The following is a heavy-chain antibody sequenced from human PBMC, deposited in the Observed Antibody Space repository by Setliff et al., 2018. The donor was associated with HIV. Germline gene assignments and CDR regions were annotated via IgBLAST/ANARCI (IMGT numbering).Heavy chain of an antibody. Sequence: SETLSLTCTIYGGSFSGNHWSWIRQSPGNGLEWIGEVLYNGGTRYNPSLENRVSMSVDTSKNQFSLKLLSVTAADTAVYYCRVWIPRDTSDIWGQGTVVTVSS. CDR1: GGSFSGNH. CDR2: VLYNGGT. V-gene: IGHV4-34*12. CDR3: RVWIPRDTSDI. D-gene: IGHD1-1*01. J-gene: IGHJ3*02.